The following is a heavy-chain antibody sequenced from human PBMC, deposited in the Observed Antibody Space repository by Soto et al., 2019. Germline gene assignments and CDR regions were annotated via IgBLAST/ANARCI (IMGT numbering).Heavy chain of an antibody. V-gene: IGHV3-23*01. Sequence: EVQLLDSGGGLVQPGGSLRLSCAASGFPFSSYAMDWVRQAPGKGLEWVSGISGRGSDTFYADSVRGRFTISKDHSKNTLYLQMSSLRVEDTAIYYCAKDIYSGMAPRVFDNWGQGTLVTVSS. CDR1: GFPFSSYA. CDR2: ISGRGSDT. J-gene: IGHJ4*02. CDR3: AKDIYSGMAPRVFDN. D-gene: IGHD2-21*01.